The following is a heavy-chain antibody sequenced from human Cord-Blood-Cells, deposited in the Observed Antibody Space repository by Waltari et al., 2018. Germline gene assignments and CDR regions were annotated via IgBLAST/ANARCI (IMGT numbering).Heavy chain of an antibody. CDR2: IKQDGSEK. J-gene: IGHJ4*02. D-gene: IGHD6-13*01. V-gene: IGHV3-7*01. CDR3: AREGGIAAAGDY. CDR1: GFTFSSYG. Sequence: EVQLVESGGGLVQPGGSLRLSVAASGFTFSSYGMGWVRQAPGEGLEWVANIKQDGSEKYYVDSVKGRFTISRDNAKNSLYLQMNSLRAEDTAVYYCAREGGIAAAGDYWGQGTLVTVSS.